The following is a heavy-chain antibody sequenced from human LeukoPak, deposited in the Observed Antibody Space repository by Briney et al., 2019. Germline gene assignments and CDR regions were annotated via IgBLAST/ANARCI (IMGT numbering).Heavy chain of an antibody. CDR2: MNPNSGNT. V-gene: IGHV1-8*03. D-gene: IGHD6-19*01. CDR3: ARGGYSSGWYNYY. Sequence: ASVKVSCKASGYTLTSYDINWVRQATGQGLEWMGWMNPNSGNTGYAQKFQGRVTITRNTSISTAYMELSSLRSEDTAVYYCARGGYSSGWYNYYWGQGTLVTVSS. J-gene: IGHJ4*02. CDR1: GYTLTSYD.